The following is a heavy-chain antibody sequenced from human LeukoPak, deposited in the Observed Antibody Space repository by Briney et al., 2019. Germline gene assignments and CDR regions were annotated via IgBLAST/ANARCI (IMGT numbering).Heavy chain of an antibody. V-gene: IGHV4-4*02. CDR3: ARVPRNWFDP. CDR2: IYHSGST. J-gene: IGHJ5*02. Sequence: SETLSLTCAVSGGSISSYYWWCLVRPPPGKGLEWIGEIYHSGSTNYNPSLKSRVTISVDKSKNQFSLKLSSVTAADMAVYYCARVPRNWFDPWGQGTLVTVSS. CDR1: GGSISSYYW.